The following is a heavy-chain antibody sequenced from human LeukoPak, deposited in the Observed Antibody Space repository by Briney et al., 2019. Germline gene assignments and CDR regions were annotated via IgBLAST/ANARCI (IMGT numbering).Heavy chain of an antibody. D-gene: IGHD3-22*01. V-gene: IGHV1-24*01. Sequence: ASVKVSCKVSGYTLTELSMHWVRQAPGKGLEWMGGFDPEDGETIYAQKFQGGVTMTEDTSTDTAYMELSSLRSEDTAVYYCATDPQWLFFRGFDPWGQGTLVTVSS. J-gene: IGHJ5*02. CDR1: GYTLTELS. CDR2: FDPEDGET. CDR3: ATDPQWLFFRGFDP.